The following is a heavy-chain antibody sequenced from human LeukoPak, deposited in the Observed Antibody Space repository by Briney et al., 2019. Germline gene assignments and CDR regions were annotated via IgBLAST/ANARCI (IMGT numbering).Heavy chain of an antibody. CDR3: ARFGVDYDMDV. V-gene: IGHV4-59*11. Sequence: SETLSLTCTVSGGSISGHYWTWIRQPPGKGLEWIGQIHYSGRPDYNPSLKSRVTISVDTSKNQLSLKVTSVTGADTAVYYCARFGVDYDMDVWGQGATVTVSS. CDR1: GGSISGHY. CDR2: IHYSGRP. D-gene: IGHD3-16*01. J-gene: IGHJ6*02.